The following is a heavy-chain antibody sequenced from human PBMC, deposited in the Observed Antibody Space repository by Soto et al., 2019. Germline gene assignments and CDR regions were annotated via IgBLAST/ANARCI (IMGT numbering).Heavy chain of an antibody. Sequence: SVKVSCKASGGTFSSYAISWVRQAPGQGLEWMGGIIPIFGTANYAQKFQGRVTITADESTSTAYMELSSLRSEDTAVYYCARDRGQQLDPGTYYYYGMDVWGQGTTVTVSS. J-gene: IGHJ6*02. CDR2: IIPIFGTA. D-gene: IGHD6-13*01. CDR3: ARDRGQQLDPGTYYYYGMDV. CDR1: GGTFSSYA. V-gene: IGHV1-69*13.